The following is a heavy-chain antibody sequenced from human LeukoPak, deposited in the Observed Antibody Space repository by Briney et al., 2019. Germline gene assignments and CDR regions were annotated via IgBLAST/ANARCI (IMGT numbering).Heavy chain of an antibody. CDR3: ARDSPISGSYYGGLGY. Sequence: ASVKVSCKASGYIFISYYMHWVRQAPGQGLEWMGIINPSGGSTSYAQKFQGRVIMTRETSTSTVYMELRSLRSEDTAVYYCARDSPISGSYYGGLGYWGQGTLVTVSS. CDR1: GYIFISYY. J-gene: IGHJ4*02. D-gene: IGHD4-23*01. V-gene: IGHV1-46*01. CDR2: INPSGGST.